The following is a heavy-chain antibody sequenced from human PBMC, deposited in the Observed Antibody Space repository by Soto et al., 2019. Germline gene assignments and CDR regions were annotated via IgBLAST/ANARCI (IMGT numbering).Heavy chain of an antibody. CDR2: IHSDGTST. CDR1: GFTFDYYR. CDR3: ARGPYYYDSSGYGY. V-gene: IGHV3-74*01. D-gene: IGHD3-22*01. J-gene: IGHJ4*02. Sequence: GGSLRLSCAASGFTFDYYRMHWVRQAPGKGLVWVSRIHSDGTSTTYADSVKGRFTISRDNAKNTLSLQMNSLRAEDMAVYYCARGPYYYDSSGYGYWGQGTLVTVSS.